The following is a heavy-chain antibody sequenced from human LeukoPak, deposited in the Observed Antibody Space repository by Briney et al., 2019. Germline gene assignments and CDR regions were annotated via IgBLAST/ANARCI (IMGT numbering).Heavy chain of an antibody. CDR2: IYYSGST. CDR1: GGSISSGGYY. D-gene: IGHD2-21*02. Sequence: PSQTRSLTCTVSGGSISSGGYYWSWIRQHPGKGLEWIGYIYYSGSTYYSPSLKSPVTISVDSSKHQFSLKLSSVTAADTAVYYCARDRAYCGGDCLLYGMDVWGQGTTVTVSS. J-gene: IGHJ6*02. CDR3: ARDRAYCGGDCLLYGMDV. V-gene: IGHV4-31*01.